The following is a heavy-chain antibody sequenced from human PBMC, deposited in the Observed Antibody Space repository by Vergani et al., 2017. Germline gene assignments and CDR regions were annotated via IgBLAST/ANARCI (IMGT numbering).Heavy chain of an antibody. Sequence: QVQLPESGPGLVKPSETLSLTCTVSGGSVSSGSYYWSWIRQPAGKGLEWIGYIYYSGSTNYNPSLKSRVTISVDTSKNQFSLKLSSVTAADTAVYYCAREPALYAFDIWGQGTLVTVSS. CDR3: AREPALYAFDI. D-gene: IGHD2-8*01. V-gene: IGHV4-61*10. J-gene: IGHJ4*02. CDR2: IYYSGST. CDR1: GGSVSSGSYY.